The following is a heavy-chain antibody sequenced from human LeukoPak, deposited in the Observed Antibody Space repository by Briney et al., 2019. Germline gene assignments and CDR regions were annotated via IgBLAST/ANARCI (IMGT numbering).Heavy chain of an antibody. CDR2: ISAYNGHT. J-gene: IGHJ5*02. V-gene: IGHV1-18*01. CDR1: TYTFTNYG. CDR3: AREWLQLNWFDP. Sequence: ASVKVSCKASTYTFTNYGITWVRQAPGQGLEWMGWISAYNGHTNYAQKFQGRVTMTRDMSTSTVYMELSSLRSEDTAVYYCAREWLQLNWFDPWGQGTLVTVSS. D-gene: IGHD5-24*01.